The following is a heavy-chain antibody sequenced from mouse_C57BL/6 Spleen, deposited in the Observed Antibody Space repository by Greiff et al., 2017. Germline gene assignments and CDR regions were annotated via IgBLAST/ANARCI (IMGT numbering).Heavy chain of an antibody. Sequence: VKLMESGAELVKPGASVKISCKASGYAFSSYWMNWVKQRPGKGLEWIGQIYPGDGDTNYNGKFKGKATLTADKSSSTAYMQLSSLTSEDSAVYFCARGGSSGSWFAYWGQGTLVTVSA. J-gene: IGHJ3*01. CDR1: GYAFSSYW. CDR3: ARGGSSGSWFAY. CDR2: IYPGDGDT. D-gene: IGHD3-2*02. V-gene: IGHV1-80*01.